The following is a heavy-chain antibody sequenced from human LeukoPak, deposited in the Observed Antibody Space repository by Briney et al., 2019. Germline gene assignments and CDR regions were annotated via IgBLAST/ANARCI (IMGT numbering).Heavy chain of an antibody. CDR1: GGSISSYY. Sequence: SETLSLTCTVSGGSISSYYWSWIRQPPGKGLEWIGYIYYSGSTNYNPSLKSRVTISVDTPKNQFSLKLSSVTAADTAVYYCARERTFGGVIVRRYYFDYWGQGTLVTVSS. CDR3: ARERTFGGVIVRRYYFDY. D-gene: IGHD3-16*02. V-gene: IGHV4-59*01. J-gene: IGHJ4*02. CDR2: IYYSGST.